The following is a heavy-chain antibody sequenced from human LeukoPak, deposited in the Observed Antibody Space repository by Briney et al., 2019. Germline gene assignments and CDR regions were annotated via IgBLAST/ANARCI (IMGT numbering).Heavy chain of an antibody. V-gene: IGHV3-21*01. CDR2: ISSSSYI. CDR1: GFTFSSYS. CDR3: ARTGITDAFDI. D-gene: IGHD1-7*01. J-gene: IGHJ3*02. Sequence: GGSLRLSCAASGFTFSSYSMNWVRQAPGKGLEWVSSISSSSYIYYADSVKGRFTISRDNAKNSLYLQMNSLRAEDTAVYYCARTGITDAFDIWGQGTMVTVSS.